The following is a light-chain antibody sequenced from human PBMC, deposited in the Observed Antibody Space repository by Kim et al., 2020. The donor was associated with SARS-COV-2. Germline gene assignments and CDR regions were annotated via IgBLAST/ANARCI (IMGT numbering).Light chain of an antibody. CDR2: GAS. CDR3: QQYNDWPPIT. V-gene: IGKV3-15*01. CDR1: QTINTD. Sequence: SPGGTATLSCRASQTINTDLAWYQQTPGQAPRLLIYGASTRATGVPARFSGSGSGTEFTLTISSLQSEDFAVYYCQQYNDWPPITFGQGTRLEIK. J-gene: IGKJ5*01.